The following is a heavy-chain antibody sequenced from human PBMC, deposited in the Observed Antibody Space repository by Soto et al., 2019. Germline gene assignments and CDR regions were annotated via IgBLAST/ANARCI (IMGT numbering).Heavy chain of an antibody. J-gene: IGHJ5*02. Sequence: LQLQESGSGLVKPSQTLSLTGAVSGGAISSGGYSWSWIRQPPGKGLEWIGYIYQSGSTYYNPSLKSRVTLSVDRSKNQCSLKLSSVTAADTAVYYCARTPTPWGQGTLVTVSS. V-gene: IGHV4-30-2*01. D-gene: IGHD1-26*01. CDR2: IYQSGST. CDR3: ARTPTP. CDR1: GGAISSGGYS.